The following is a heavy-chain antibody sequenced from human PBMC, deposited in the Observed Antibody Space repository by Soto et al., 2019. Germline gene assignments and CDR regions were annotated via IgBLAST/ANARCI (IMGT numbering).Heavy chain of an antibody. Sequence: PGGSMRLSCAASGFTFSNAWMNWVRQTPGKGLEWVGRIKSKTDGGTTDYAAPVKGRFTISRDDSKNTLYLQMNSLKTEDTAVYYCTIEGDYYDSSGHNWFDPWGQGTLVTVSS. CDR2: IKSKTDGGTT. CDR1: GFTFSNAW. V-gene: IGHV3-15*07. CDR3: TIEGDYYDSSGHNWFDP. J-gene: IGHJ5*02. D-gene: IGHD3-22*01.